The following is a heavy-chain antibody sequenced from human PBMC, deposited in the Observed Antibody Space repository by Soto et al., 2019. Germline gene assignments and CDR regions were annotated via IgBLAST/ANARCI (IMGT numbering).Heavy chain of an antibody. CDR2: ISYDGSNK. J-gene: IGHJ4*02. V-gene: IGHV3-30*18. CDR3: AKDRGYFDY. Sequence: SLRLSCAASGFTFSSYGMHWVRQAPGKGLEWVAVISYDGSNKYYADSVKGRFTISRDNSKNTLYPQMNSLRAEDTAVYYCAKDRGYFDYWGQGTLVTVSS. CDR1: GFTFSSYG.